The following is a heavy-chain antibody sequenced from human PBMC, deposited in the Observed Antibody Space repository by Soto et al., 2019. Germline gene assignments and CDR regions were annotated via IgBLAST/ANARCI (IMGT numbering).Heavy chain of an antibody. CDR3: ARGIAVAGPYGMDV. CDR2: TYYRSKWYN. CDR1: GDSVSTNSAC. J-gene: IGHJ6*02. V-gene: IGHV6-1*01. Sequence: SQTLSLTCAISGDSVSTNSACWNVIRQSPSRGLEWLGRTYYRSKWYNDYAVSVKSRITINPDTSKNHFSLQLNSVTPEDTAVYYCARGIAVAGPYGMDVWGQGTTVTVSS. D-gene: IGHD6-19*01.